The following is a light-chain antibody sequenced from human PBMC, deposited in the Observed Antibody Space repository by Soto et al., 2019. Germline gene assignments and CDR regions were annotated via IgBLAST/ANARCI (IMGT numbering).Light chain of an antibody. CDR3: QHYNNTLYT. CDR2: GAS. Sequence: EIVMTQSPATLSVSPGERATLSCRASQSVSSSLAWYQQKPGHAPRLLFYGASTRATGVPARFSGSGSGTEFNLTISSLQSEDLAVYCCQHYNNTLYTFGQATKREIK. J-gene: IGKJ2*01. CDR1: QSVSSS. V-gene: IGKV3-15*01.